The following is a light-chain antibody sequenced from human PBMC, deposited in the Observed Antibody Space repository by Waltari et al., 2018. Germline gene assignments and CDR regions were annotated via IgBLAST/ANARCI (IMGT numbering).Light chain of an antibody. V-gene: IGKV2-28*01. CDR2: LGS. J-gene: IGKJ2*01. CDR3: MQALQTPDT. Sequence: DIVMTQSPLSLPVTPGEPASISCRSSQSLLHSNGYNYFDWYLQKPGQSPQLLIYLGSNRAAGVPDRFSGSGSGTDFTLKISRVEAEDVGVYYCMQALQTPDTFGQVTKLEIK. CDR1: QSLLHSNGYNY.